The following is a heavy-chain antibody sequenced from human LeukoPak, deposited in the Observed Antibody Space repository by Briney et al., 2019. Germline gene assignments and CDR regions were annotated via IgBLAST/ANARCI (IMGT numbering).Heavy chain of an antibody. CDR2: ISGGSTVI. D-gene: IGHD5-24*01. CDR3: ARVEMATIRDY. CDR1: GFTFSSYN. V-gene: IGHV3-48*04. Sequence: PGGSLRLSCAASGFTFSSYNMNWVRQAPGKGLEWVSYISGGSTVIDYADSVKGRFTISRDNAKNSLYLQMNSLRAEDTAVYYCARVEMATIRDYWGQGTLVTVSS. J-gene: IGHJ4*02.